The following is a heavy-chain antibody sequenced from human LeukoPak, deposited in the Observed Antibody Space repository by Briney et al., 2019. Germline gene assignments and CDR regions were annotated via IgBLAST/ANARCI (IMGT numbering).Heavy chain of an antibody. Sequence: PGGSLRLSCAASGFKFSSYSMNWVRQAPGKGLEWVAIISYDGSNEYYADSVKGRFTISRDNAKNSLYLQMNSLRAEDTAVYYRAKVLAAGTNYWGQGTLVTVSS. CDR1: GFKFSSYS. CDR2: ISYDGSNE. V-gene: IGHV3-30*18. J-gene: IGHJ4*02. CDR3: AKVLAAGTNY. D-gene: IGHD6-13*01.